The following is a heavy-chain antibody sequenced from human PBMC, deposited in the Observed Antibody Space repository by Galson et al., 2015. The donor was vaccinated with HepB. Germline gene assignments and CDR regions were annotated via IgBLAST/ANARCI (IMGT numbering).Heavy chain of an antibody. Sequence: SVKVSCKASGYTFTTYAMNWVRQAPGQGLEWMGWINTNTGNPTYVQGLTGRLVFSLDTSVSTAYLQISSLQADDTAIYYCARAPTYGSGRRFDYWGQGTLVTVSS. CDR3: ARAPTYGSGRRFDY. CDR2: INTNTGNP. CDR1: GYTFTTYA. D-gene: IGHD3-10*01. V-gene: IGHV7-4-1*02. J-gene: IGHJ4*02.